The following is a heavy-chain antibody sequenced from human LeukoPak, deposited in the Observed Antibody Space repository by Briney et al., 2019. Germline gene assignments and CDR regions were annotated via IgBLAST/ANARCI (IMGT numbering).Heavy chain of an antibody. J-gene: IGHJ4*02. Sequence: EGSLRLSCAASGFIFKSYAMSWVRQAPGKGLEWVSTLSGSGGSTFYADSVKGRFTISRDNSKNMLYLQMDSLRGADTAVYYCAKDRESNPALADFDYWGQGTLVTVSS. D-gene: IGHD2-2*01. V-gene: IGHV3-23*01. CDR1: GFIFKSYA. CDR2: LSGSGGST. CDR3: AKDRESNPALADFDY.